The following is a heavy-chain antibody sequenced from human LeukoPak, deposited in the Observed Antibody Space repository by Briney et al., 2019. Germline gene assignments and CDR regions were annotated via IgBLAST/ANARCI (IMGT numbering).Heavy chain of an antibody. D-gene: IGHD1-26*01. J-gene: IGHJ4*02. CDR1: DHSISSGYY. V-gene: IGHV4-38-2*01. Sequence: PAETLSLTCAVSDHSISSGYYWGWIRQPPGKGLEWIGSIHHSGSIYYDPSLKSRVTISLDMSKNQFSLKVTSVTAADTAVYYCAGGIVGVHAYWGQGTLVTVSS. CDR2: IHHSGSI. CDR3: AGGIVGVHAY.